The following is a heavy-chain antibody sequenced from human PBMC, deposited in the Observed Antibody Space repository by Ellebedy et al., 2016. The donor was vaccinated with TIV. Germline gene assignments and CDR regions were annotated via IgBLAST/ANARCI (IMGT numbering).Heavy chain of an antibody. CDR1: GYPFNSYA. J-gene: IGHJ6*03. Sequence: ASVKVSCKASGYPFNSYAISWVRQAPGQGLEWVGWISANNGETNSAQKFQDRVTMTTDTSTSTAYMELRSLRSDDTAVYYCARAASWYSSGWFLYYMDVWGKGTTVTVSS. CDR2: ISANNGET. D-gene: IGHD6-13*01. V-gene: IGHV1-18*01. CDR3: ARAASWYSSGWFLYYMDV.